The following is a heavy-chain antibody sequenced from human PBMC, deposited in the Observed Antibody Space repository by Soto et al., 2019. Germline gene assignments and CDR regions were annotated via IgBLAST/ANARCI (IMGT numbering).Heavy chain of an antibody. CDR3: ARGNVVAIDY. Sequence: SSETLSLTCAVSSGSIDNVYWWSWVRQSPGKGLEWIGETSHDGVTNYNPSLEGRVTISVDRSKNQFSLKLSSVTAADTAVYYCARGNVVAIDYWGQGTLVTVSS. CDR1: SGSIDNVYW. V-gene: IGHV4-4*02. D-gene: IGHD2-21*01. J-gene: IGHJ4*02. CDR2: TSHDGVT.